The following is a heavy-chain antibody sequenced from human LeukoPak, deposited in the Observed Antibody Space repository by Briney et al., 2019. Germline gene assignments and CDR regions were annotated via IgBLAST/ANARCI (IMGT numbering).Heavy chain of an antibody. V-gene: IGHV4-39*07. CDR3: ASLPSVPAAIIWIAEYFQH. D-gene: IGHD2-2*02. J-gene: IGHJ1*01. Sequence: SETLSLTCTVSGVSIDSSRFYWGWIRQPPGKGLEWIGEINHSGSTNYNPSLKSRVTISVDTSKNQFSLKLSSVTAADTAVYYCASLPSVPAAIIWIAEYFQHWGQGTLVTVSS. CDR2: INHSGST. CDR1: GVSIDSSRFY.